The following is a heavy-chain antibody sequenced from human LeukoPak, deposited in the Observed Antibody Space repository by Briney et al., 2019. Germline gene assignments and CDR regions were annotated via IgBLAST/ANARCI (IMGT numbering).Heavy chain of an antibody. D-gene: IGHD1-26*01. CDR2: ISTSGGST. CDR1: GFTFSSYA. J-gene: IGHJ4*02. Sequence: GGSLRLSCAASGFTFSSYAMSWVRQAPGKGLEWVSSISTSGGSTYYADSVKGRFTISRDNSKNTLYLQMNSLRAEDTAVYYCVKEDHSGSYYYFDYWGQGTLVTVTS. CDR3: VKEDHSGSYYYFDY. V-gene: IGHV3-23*01.